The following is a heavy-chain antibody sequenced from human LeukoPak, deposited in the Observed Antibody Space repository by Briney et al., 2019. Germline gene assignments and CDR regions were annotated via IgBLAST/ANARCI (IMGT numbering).Heavy chain of an antibody. J-gene: IGHJ4*02. D-gene: IGHD3-16*01. V-gene: IGHV3-23*01. CDR2: IKGAGDHT. Sequence: PGGSLRLSCAASGYAFSNHGLTWVRQAPGKGLEWVATIKGAGDHTVYAETVKGRFTISRDNSKNMLYLQMNTLRAEDTAIYSCAKVSVCFGCYFDYWGQGALVTVSS. CDR3: AKVSVCFGCYFDY. CDR1: GYAFSNHG.